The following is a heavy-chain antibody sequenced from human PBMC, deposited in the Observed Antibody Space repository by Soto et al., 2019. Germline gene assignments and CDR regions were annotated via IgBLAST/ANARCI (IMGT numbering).Heavy chain of an antibody. Sequence: QVQLVESGGGVVQPGRSLRLSCVASEFTFNNDVMQWVRQAPGKGLEWVAVTSRDEGVKYYADSVNGRFTISRDNSKKSLFLQMNSLRPEDTATYFCAKEGRLDQYGKGGPIDVWGQVTTVTVSS. CDR3: AKEGRLDQYGKGGPIDV. CDR2: TSRDEGVK. V-gene: IGHV3-30-3*01. D-gene: IGHD3-10*01. J-gene: IGHJ6*02. CDR1: EFTFNNDV.